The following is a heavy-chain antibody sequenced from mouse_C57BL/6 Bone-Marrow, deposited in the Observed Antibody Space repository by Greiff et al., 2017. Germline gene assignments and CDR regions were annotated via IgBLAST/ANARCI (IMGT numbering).Heavy chain of an antibody. CDR3: ARYPYYGSNLHAMDD. CDR2: LNPNYGTT. CDR1: GYSFTDSN. V-gene: IGHV1-39*01. J-gene: IGHJ4*01. Sequence: VQLQQSGPELVKPGASVKISCKASGYSFTDSNMNWVKQSNGKSLEWIGVLNPNYGTTSYNPKFKGKATLTVDQSSSTAYMQLNSLASEDSAVYYCARYPYYGSNLHAMDDWGQGTSVTVSS. D-gene: IGHD1-1*01.